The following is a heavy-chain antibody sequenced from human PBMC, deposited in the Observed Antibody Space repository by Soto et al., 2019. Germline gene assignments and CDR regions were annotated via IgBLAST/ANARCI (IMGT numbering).Heavy chain of an antibody. CDR2: TRHDGSNT. D-gene: IGHD1-26*01. V-gene: IGHV3-30*02. CDR1: GFNFRGYG. Sequence: PGGSLRLSCAASGFNFRGYGMHWVRQAPGKGLEWVVITRHDGSNTYYADSVRGRFTISRDNSKNTLYLQMNSLRVEDTAVYYCARDGVGATTYFGYFDYWGQGTPVTVSS. J-gene: IGHJ4*02. CDR3: ARDGVGATTYFGYFDY.